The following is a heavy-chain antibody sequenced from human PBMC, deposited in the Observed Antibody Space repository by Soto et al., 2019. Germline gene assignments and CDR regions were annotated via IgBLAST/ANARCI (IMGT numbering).Heavy chain of an antibody. CDR3: ARADWSGWIDY. CDR1: GGSINNAGYY. Sequence: QVQLQESGPGLVKPSQTLSLTCTVSGGSINNAGYYWTWIRQHPRKGLEWIGYIYYSGNTFYNPSLKSRLSISVDTSKTQFSLNLTSVTAADTAVFYCARADWSGWIDYWGHGTLVTVYS. D-gene: IGHD6-19*01. CDR2: IYYSGNT. V-gene: IGHV4-31*03. J-gene: IGHJ4*01.